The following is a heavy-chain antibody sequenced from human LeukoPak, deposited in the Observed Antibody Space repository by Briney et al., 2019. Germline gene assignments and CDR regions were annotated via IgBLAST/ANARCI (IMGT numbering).Heavy chain of an antibody. J-gene: IGHJ5*02. D-gene: IGHD3-9*01. V-gene: IGHV1-2*02. CDR2: IYPKSGGT. CDR1: GYTFADYY. Sequence: ASVKVSRKASGYTFADYYIHWVRQAPGQGLEWMGWIYPKSGGTNSAQKFQGRVTMTRDTSNSTAYMELSRLKFDDTAVYYCARVSTSGYRDWLDPWGQGTLVTVSS. CDR3: ARVSTSGYRDWLDP.